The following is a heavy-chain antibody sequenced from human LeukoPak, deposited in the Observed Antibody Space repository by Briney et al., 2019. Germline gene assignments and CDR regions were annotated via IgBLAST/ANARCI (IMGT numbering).Heavy chain of an antibody. CDR2: IIPILGIA. D-gene: IGHD3-10*01. J-gene: IGHJ4*02. CDR1: GGTFSSYA. CDR3: ARDGFDQGEFDY. Sequence: GASVKVSCKASGGTFSSYAISWVRQAPGQGLEWMGRIIPILGIANYAQKFQGRVTITADKSTSTAYMELSSLRSEDTAVYYCARDGFDQGEFDYWGQGALVTVSS. V-gene: IGHV1-69*04.